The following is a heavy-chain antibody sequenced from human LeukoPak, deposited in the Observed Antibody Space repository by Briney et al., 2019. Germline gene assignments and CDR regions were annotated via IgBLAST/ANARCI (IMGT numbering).Heavy chain of an antibody. Sequence: GGSLRLSCAASGFTVSSNYMSWVRQAPGKGLEWVGVIYSGGSTYYADSVKGRFTISRDNSKNTLYLQMNSLRAEDTAVYYCARGLGSGYWGPPFDYWGQGTLVTVSS. J-gene: IGHJ4*02. D-gene: IGHD3-22*01. CDR1: GFTVSSNY. V-gene: IGHV3-66*01. CDR2: IYSGGST. CDR3: ARGLGSGYWGPPFDY.